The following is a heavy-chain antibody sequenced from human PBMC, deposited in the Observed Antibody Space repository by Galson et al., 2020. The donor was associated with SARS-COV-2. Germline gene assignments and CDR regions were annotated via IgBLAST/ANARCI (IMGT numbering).Heavy chain of an antibody. D-gene: IGHD3-10*01. J-gene: IGHJ6*03. CDR1: GFTFSTYW. CDR3: ARESAVQGGYYMDV. Sequence: ALHGESLKISCAASGFTFSTYWMHWVRQAPGKGLVWVSRIHRDGSTTTYADSVQGRFTISRDNAKNTLYLQMSSLRAEDAAVYYCARESAVQGGYYMDVWGKGTTVTVS. V-gene: IGHV3-74*01. CDR2: IHRDGSTT.